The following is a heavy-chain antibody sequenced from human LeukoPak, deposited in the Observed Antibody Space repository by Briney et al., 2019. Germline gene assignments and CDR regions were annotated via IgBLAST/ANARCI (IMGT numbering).Heavy chain of an antibody. CDR2: CGTP. CDR3: TRGGDVYKLGNF. J-gene: IGHJ4*02. D-gene: IGHD5-24*01. V-gene: IGHV4-39*01. CDR1: DDSISTNNYY. Sequence: SETLTLTCTVSDDSISTNNYYWSWSRQPPGKGLEWGGTCGTPYYSPSLTSRVSISVDPSKNQFSLILKSVPATDTAVYYCTRGGDVYKLGNFWGQGTLVTVSS.